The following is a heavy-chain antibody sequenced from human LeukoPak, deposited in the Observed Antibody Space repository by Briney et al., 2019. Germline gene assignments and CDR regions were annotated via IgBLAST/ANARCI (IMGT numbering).Heavy chain of an antibody. CDR3: VRDLMGSGSTTAYLHH. Sequence: GGSLRLSCAASGFTFSDYSMNWVRQAPGKGLEWVSSISRSSRHVYYAGSVKGRFTISRDKEKNSLYLQMNILRAEDMAVYFCVRDLMGSGSTTAYLHHWGQGTLVTVSS. V-gene: IGHV3-21*01. CDR1: GFTFSDYS. CDR2: ISRSSRHV. D-gene: IGHD1-1*01. J-gene: IGHJ1*01.